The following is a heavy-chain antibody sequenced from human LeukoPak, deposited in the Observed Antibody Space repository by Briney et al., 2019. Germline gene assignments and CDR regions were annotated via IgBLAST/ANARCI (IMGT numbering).Heavy chain of an antibody. V-gene: IGHV4-34*01. CDR1: GGSFSGYY. J-gene: IGHJ3*02. CDR3: ALGYGGNSDAFDI. CDR2: IYYSGST. Sequence: SETLSLTCAVYGGSFSGYYWSWIRQPPGKGLEWIGSIYYSGSTYYNPSLKSRVTISVDTSKNQFSLKLSSVTAADTAVYYCALGYGGNSDAFDIWGQGTMVTVSS. D-gene: IGHD4-23*01.